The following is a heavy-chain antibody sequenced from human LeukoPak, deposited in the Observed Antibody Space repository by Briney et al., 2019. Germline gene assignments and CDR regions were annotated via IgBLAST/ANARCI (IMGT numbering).Heavy chain of an antibody. D-gene: IGHD6-19*01. Sequence: GGSLRLSCTASGFTFGDYAMSWVRQAPGKGLEWVGFIRSKAYGGTTEYAASVKGRFTISRDDSKSMAYLQMNSLKTEDTAVYYCTRLDSYSSGCSDYWGQGTLVTVSS. J-gene: IGHJ4*02. CDR3: TRLDSYSSGCSDY. CDR2: IRSKAYGGTT. CDR1: GFTFGDYA. V-gene: IGHV3-49*04.